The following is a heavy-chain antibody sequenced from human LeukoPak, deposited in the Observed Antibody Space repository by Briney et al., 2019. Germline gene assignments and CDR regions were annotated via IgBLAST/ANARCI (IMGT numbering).Heavy chain of an antibody. Sequence: GESLKISCKGSGYSFTSYWIGWVRQMPGKGLEWMGIIYPGDSDTRYSPSFQGQVTSSADKSISTAYLQWSSLKASDTAMYYCARHLVAAAGTRWYYYYYMDVWGKGTTVTVSS. CDR3: ARHLVAAAGTRWYYYYYMDV. CDR1: GYSFTSYW. V-gene: IGHV5-51*01. D-gene: IGHD6-13*01. CDR2: IYPGDSDT. J-gene: IGHJ6*03.